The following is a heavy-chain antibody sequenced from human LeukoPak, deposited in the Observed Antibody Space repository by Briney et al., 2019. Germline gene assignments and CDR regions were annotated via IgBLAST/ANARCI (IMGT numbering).Heavy chain of an antibody. CDR3: AKQLGYCSDGSCYFPY. Sequence: PGGSLRLSCVVSGFTFSGSAVHWVRQAPGKGLEWVSAISNNGGYTYYADSVQGRFTISRDNSKSTLCLQMNSLRAEDTAVYYCAKQLGYCSDGSCYFPYWGQGTLVTVSS. V-gene: IGHV3-23*01. J-gene: IGHJ4*02. CDR2: ISNNGGYT. D-gene: IGHD2-15*01. CDR1: GFTFSGSA.